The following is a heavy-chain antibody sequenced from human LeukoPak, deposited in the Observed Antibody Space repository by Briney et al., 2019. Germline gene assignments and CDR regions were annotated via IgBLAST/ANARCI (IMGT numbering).Heavy chain of an antibody. CDR2: IYTSGST. D-gene: IGHD5-24*01. J-gene: IGHJ4*02. CDR3: ARSRRDGYNYEFEY. CDR1: GGSISSGSSY. V-gene: IGHV4-61*02. Sequence: PSQTLSLTCTVSGGSISSGSSYWSWIRQPAGKGLEWIGRIYTSGSTSYNPSLRSRVTISVDTSKNQFSLRLSSVTAADTAVYYCARSRRDGYNYEFEYWGQGTLVTVSS.